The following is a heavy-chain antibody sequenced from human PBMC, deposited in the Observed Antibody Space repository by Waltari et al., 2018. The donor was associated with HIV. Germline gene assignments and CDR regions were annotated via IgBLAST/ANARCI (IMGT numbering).Heavy chain of an antibody. CDR2: INHSTYT. D-gene: IGHD3-10*01. J-gene: IGHJ6*02. Sequence: QVQLQQWGAGLLKPSETLSLTCAVDGGSLSGFYWSWIRQSPGKGLQWIAEINHSTYTNHNPSLQSRVTISVDTSKNQFSLKMTSVTAADTAIYYCVRGRRVSMKLIVSGQYEMDIWGQGTTVTVSS. CDR1: GGSLSGFY. V-gene: IGHV4-34*01. CDR3: VRGRRVSMKLIVSGQYEMDI.